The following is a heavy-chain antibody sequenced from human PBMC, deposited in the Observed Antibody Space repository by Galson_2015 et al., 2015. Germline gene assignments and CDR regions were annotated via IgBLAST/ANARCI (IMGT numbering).Heavy chain of an antibody. J-gene: IGHJ3*02. Sequence: SMRLSCAASGFMFSNYGMHWVRQAPGKGLEWVAVIRFDGSNKDYGDSVKGRFTISRDNSENTLNLQMNSLRAEDTAVYYCARAADQGAFDIWGQGTMVTVSS. CDR3: ARAADQGAFDI. CDR1: GFMFSNYG. V-gene: IGHV3-33*01. D-gene: IGHD6-25*01. CDR2: IRFDGSNK.